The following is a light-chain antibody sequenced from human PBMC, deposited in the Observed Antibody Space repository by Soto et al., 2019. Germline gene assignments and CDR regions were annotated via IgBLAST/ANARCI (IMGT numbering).Light chain of an antibody. CDR3: QQYGYSFWT. J-gene: IGKJ1*01. V-gene: IGKV3-20*01. CDR1: RSVSSSY. Sequence: EIVMTQSPATLSLSPGERATLSCRASRSVSSSYLAWYQQKPGQAPRLLIYGASSRATGIPDRFSGSGSGTDFTLTISRLEPEDFAVYYCQQYGYSFWTFGQGTKVDIK. CDR2: GAS.